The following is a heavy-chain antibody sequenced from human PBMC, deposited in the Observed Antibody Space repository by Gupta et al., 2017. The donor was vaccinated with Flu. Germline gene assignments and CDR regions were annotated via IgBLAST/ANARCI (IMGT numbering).Heavy chain of an antibody. CDR1: GFTFSSYA. J-gene: IGHJ4*02. V-gene: IGHV3-23*01. D-gene: IGHD6-19*01. CDR2: ISGSGGRT. CDR3: AKSLMSIAVAGTFDY. Sequence: EVQLLESGGGLVQTGGYLRRSCAASGFTFSSYAMSWVRQAPGKGLEWVSAISGSGGRTYYADSVKGRFTISRDNSKNTLYLQMNSLRAEDTAVYYCAKSLMSIAVAGTFDYWGQGPLVTVSS.